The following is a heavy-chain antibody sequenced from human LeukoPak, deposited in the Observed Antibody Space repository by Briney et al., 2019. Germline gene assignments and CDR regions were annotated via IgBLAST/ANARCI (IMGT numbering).Heavy chain of an antibody. V-gene: IGHV4-38-2*02. CDR2: IYHSGST. CDR3: ARDLVGASPSDY. Sequence: SETLSLTCTVSGYSISSGYYWGWIRQPPGRGLEWIGSIYHSGSTYYNPSLKSRVTISVDTSKNQFSLKLSSVTAADTAVYYCARDLVGASPSDYWGQGTLVTVSS. D-gene: IGHD1-26*01. J-gene: IGHJ4*02. CDR1: GYSISSGYY.